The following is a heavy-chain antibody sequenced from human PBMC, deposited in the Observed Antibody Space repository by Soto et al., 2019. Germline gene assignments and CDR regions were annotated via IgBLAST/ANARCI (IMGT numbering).Heavy chain of an antibody. J-gene: IGHJ4*02. CDR3: ATRSPAFDY. Sequence: QVQLVQSGPEVKKPGASVKVSCKTSGYTFTSFGISWVRQAPGQGLEWMGWITTDKGKTNYAQKLQGRVTMTTDTSTSTAYMELRSLRSDDTAVYYCATRSPAFDYWGQGTLLTVSS. CDR2: ITTDKGKT. V-gene: IGHV1-18*01. CDR1: GYTFTSFG.